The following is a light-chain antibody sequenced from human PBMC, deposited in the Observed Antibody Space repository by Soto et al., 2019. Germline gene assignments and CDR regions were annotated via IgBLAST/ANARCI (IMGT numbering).Light chain of an antibody. CDR3: QQSYDTTWA. V-gene: IGKV1-39*01. CDR1: QSIRSY. J-gene: IGKJ1*01. Sequence: DIQMTQSPSSLSASVGDRVTITCRASQSIRSYVNWYQQKPRKAPKLLIYGASRLETGVPSRFSGSGSGTDFTLTISSLQPEDFAAYYCQQSYDTTWAFGQGIRVDTK. CDR2: GAS.